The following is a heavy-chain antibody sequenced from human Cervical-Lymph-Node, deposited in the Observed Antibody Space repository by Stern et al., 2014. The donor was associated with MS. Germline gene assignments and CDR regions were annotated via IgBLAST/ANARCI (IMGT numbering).Heavy chain of an antibody. CDR3: VREDGDFDY. Sequence: DQLVESGGGVVQPGGSLRLSCAASGFTFSSHVMHWVRQAPGKGLEWVAVIWHDEYNNADADSVKSRCTISRDNSNNTLSLQMNGLRAEDTAVYYCVREDGDFDYWGQGTLVTVSS. CDR2: IWHDEYNN. V-gene: IGHV3-30-3*01. D-gene: IGHD2-8*01. CDR1: GFTFSSHV. J-gene: IGHJ4*02.